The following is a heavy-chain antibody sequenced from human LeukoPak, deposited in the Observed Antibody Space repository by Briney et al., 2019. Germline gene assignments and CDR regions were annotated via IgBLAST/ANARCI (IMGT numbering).Heavy chain of an antibody. CDR2: IYYSGST. Sequence: SETLSLTRTVSGGSISSYYWSWIRQPPGKGLEWIGNIYYSGSTNYNPSLKSRATISVDTSKNQFSLKVSSVTAADTAVYYCARDRRDGYKFYYDYYGMDVWGQGTTVTVSS. J-gene: IGHJ6*02. CDR1: GGSISSYY. V-gene: IGHV4-59*01. D-gene: IGHD5-24*01. CDR3: ARDRRDGYKFYYDYYGMDV.